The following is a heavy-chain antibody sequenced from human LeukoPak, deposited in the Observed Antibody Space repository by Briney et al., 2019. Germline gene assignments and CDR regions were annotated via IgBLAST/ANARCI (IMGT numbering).Heavy chain of an antibody. D-gene: IGHD2-2*01. V-gene: IGHV3-48*01. CDR2: ISSSSSTI. Sequence: GGSLRLSCAASGFTFSSYSMNWVRQAPGKGLEWVSYISSSSSTIYYADSVKGRFTISRDNAKNSLYLQMNILRAEDTAVYYCARVPAVSVVPAVTGWFDPWGQGTLVTVSS. J-gene: IGHJ5*02. CDR3: ARVPAVSVVPAVTGWFDP. CDR1: GFTFSSYS.